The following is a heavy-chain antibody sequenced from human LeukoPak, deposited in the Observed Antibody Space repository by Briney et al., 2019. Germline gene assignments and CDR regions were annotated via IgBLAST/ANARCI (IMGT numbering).Heavy chain of an antibody. V-gene: IGHV1-69*06. D-gene: IGHD6-13*01. CDR2: IIPIFGTA. Sequence: GASVKVSCKASGGTFSSYAISWVRQAPGQGLEWMGGIIPIFGTANYAQKFQGRVTITADKSTSTAYMELSSLRSEDTAVYYCARGSSYTSSWHEDYWGQGTLVTVSS. CDR1: GGTFSSYA. CDR3: ARGSSYTSSWHEDY. J-gene: IGHJ4*02.